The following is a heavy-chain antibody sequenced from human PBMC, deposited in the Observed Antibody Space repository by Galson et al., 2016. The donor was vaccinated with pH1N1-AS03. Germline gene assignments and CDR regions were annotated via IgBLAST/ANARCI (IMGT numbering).Heavy chain of an antibody. D-gene: IGHD6-19*01. CDR2: ISSSSSYI. Sequence: SLRLSCAASGFTFRTYGMNWVRQAPGKGLEWVSPISSSSSYIYYADSVKGRFTISRDNARNSLYLQRNSLRAEDTAVYYCARRSEAVSGTGCVDVWGQGTTVTVSS. CDR1: GFTFRTYG. V-gene: IGHV3-21*01. CDR3: ARRSEAVSGTGCVDV. J-gene: IGHJ6*02.